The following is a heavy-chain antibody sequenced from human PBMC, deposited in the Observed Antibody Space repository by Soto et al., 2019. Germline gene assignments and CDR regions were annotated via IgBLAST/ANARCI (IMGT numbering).Heavy chain of an antibody. Sequence: GGSLRLSCAASGFTFSSYDMHWVRQATGKGLEWVSAIGTAGDTYYPGSVKGRFTISRENAKNSLYLQMNSLRAEDTAVYYCARGSAAAVLTYYYYYGMDVWGQGTTVTVSS. J-gene: IGHJ6*02. CDR2: IGTAGDT. D-gene: IGHD6-13*01. CDR3: ARGSAAAVLTYYYYYGMDV. CDR1: GFTFSSYD. V-gene: IGHV3-13*01.